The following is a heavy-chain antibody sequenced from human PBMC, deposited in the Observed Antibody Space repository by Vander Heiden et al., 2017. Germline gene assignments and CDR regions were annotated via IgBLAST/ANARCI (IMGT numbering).Heavy chain of an antibody. D-gene: IGHD1-26*01. CDR2: ISPSGGIT. V-gene: IGHV3-23*01. J-gene: IGHJ6*02. CDR3: AKNRSNVGGRDGMDV. Sequence: EVTLLQSGGGLTQPGGSLRLSCEASGFIFSNFAMTWVRQAPGKGLEWLSVISPSGGITFYADSVKGRVTVSRDNSKNTMFLDMNNLRVEDTALYFCAKNRSNVGGRDGMDVWGPGTTVIVSS. CDR1: GFIFSNFA.